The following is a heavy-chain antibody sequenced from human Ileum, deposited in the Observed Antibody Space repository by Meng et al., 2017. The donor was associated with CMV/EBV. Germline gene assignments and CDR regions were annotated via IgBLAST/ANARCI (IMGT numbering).Heavy chain of an antibody. CDR1: GYTFINYG. V-gene: IGHV1-18*04. CDR3: ARGDDGSGRWYQHGVGFF. J-gene: IGHJ4*02. Sequence: ASVKVSCKTSGYTFINYGITWVRQAPGQGLEWMGWISGSNGNTNYAQKFQGRVTMTTDTSTSTAYMELRGLRSDDTAVYYCARGDDGSGRWYQHGVGFFWGQGTLITVSS. CDR2: ISGSNGNT. D-gene: IGHD6-13*01.